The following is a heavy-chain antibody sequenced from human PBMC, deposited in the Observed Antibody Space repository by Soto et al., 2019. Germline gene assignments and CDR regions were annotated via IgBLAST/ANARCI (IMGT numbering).Heavy chain of an antibody. Sequence: SETLSLTCSVSGGSISSSSYYWGWIRQPPGKGLEWIGSIYYSGSTYYNPSLKSRVTISVDTSKNQFSLKLSSVTAADTAVYYCVSESTVTDAFDIWGQGTMVTVSS. CDR2: IYYSGST. J-gene: IGHJ3*02. CDR3: VSESTVTDAFDI. V-gene: IGHV4-39*01. D-gene: IGHD4-17*01. CDR1: GGSISSSSYY.